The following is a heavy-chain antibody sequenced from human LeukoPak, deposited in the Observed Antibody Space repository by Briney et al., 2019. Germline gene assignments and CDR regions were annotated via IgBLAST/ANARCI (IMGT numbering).Heavy chain of an antibody. V-gene: IGHV3-21*01. CDR3: ARVSGRLERQSDLDY. D-gene: IGHD1-1*01. CDR2: ISGDSTYI. CDR1: GFTFASYS. J-gene: IGHJ4*02. Sequence: PGGSLRLSCAASGFTFASYSMDWVRQAPGKGLEWVSSISGDSTYIYNAGSVKGRFTISRDNAQASLYLQMISLRADDTAVYYCARVSGRLERQSDLDYWGQGTLVIVSS.